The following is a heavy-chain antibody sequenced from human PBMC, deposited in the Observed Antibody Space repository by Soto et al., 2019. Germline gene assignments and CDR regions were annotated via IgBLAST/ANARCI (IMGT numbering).Heavy chain of an antibody. Sequence: QVPLVQSGAAVKKPGASVKVSCKASGYTFTSYGISWVRQAPGQGLEWMGWISPYHGNTNYAQKLQGRVTMTTDTSTSTAYMELRSLRPDDTAVDDCARDEAAHTFDPWGQGILVTVSS. CDR2: ISPYHGNT. J-gene: IGHJ5*02. D-gene: IGHD6-13*01. V-gene: IGHV1-18*01. CDR1: GYTFTSYG. CDR3: ARDEAAHTFDP.